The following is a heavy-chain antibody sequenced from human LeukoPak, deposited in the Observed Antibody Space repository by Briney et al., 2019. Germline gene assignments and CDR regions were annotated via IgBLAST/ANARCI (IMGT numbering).Heavy chain of an antibody. J-gene: IGHJ6*02. V-gene: IGHV3-7*01. CDR2: IKQDGSEK. CDR1: GFTFSSYW. CDR3: ARVGVVVPAAPDNYGMDV. Sequence: GGPLRLSCAASGFTFSSYWMSWVRQAPGKGLEWGANIKQDGSEKYYVDSVKGRFTISRDNAKNSLYLQMNSLRAEDTAVYYCARVGVVVPAAPDNYGMDVWGQGTTVTVSS. D-gene: IGHD2-2*01.